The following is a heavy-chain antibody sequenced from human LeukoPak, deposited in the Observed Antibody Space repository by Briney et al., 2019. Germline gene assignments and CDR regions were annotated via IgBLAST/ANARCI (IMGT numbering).Heavy chain of an antibody. D-gene: IGHD4-17*01. CDR1: GGTFSSYA. V-gene: IGHV1-69*05. Sequence: SVKVSCKASGGTFSSYAISWVRQAPGQGLEWMGGIIPIFGTANYAQKFQGRVTITTDESTSTAYMELSSLRSDDTAVYYCARGRATVTTPPFNYWGQGTLVTVSS. CDR3: ARGRATVTTPPFNY. J-gene: IGHJ4*02. CDR2: IIPIFGTA.